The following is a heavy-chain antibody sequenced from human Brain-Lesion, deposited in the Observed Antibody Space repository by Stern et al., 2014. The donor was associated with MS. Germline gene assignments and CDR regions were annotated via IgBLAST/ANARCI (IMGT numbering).Heavy chain of an antibody. CDR2: IYYSGNT. CDR3: AGEEDIRYCSGGSCTGNWFDP. D-gene: IGHD2-15*01. J-gene: IGHJ5*02. CDR1: GGSVSSTSYA. Sequence: QVQLVQSGPGLVKPSETLSLTCTVAGGSVSSTSYAWAWIRQPPGKGLEWIGTIYYSGNTYYSPSLKSRLPIFLDTSKNQFSLQRRSVTAADTAVYYCAGEEDIRYCSGGSCTGNWFDPWGQGTLVTVSS. V-gene: IGHV4-39*01.